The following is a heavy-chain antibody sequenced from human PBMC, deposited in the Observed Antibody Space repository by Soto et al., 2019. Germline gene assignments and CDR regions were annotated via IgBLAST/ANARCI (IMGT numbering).Heavy chain of an antibody. CDR1: GFTFSNYW. D-gene: IGHD1-26*01. Sequence: PGGSLRLSCAASGFTFSNYWMHWVRQAPGKGLVWISRINDQGGSPTYADSVKGRFTISRDISKNTVYLQMNSLRAEDTAVYYCASPRPYSANYHYYGMDVWGQGTTVTVSS. CDR2: INDQGGSP. J-gene: IGHJ6*02. CDR3: ASPRPYSANYHYYGMDV. V-gene: IGHV3-74*01.